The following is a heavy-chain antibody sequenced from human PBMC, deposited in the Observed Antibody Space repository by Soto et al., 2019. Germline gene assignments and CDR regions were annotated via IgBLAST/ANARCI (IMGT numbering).Heavy chain of an antibody. Sequence: GASVKVSCKASGGTFSSYAISWVRQAPGQGLEWMGGIIPIFGTANYAQKFQGRVTITADESTSTAYMELSSLRSEDTAVYYCASEYSSSSYYYYGMDVWGQGTTDTVSS. CDR2: IIPIFGTA. CDR3: ASEYSSSSYYYYGMDV. D-gene: IGHD6-6*01. CDR1: GGTFSSYA. J-gene: IGHJ6*02. V-gene: IGHV1-69*13.